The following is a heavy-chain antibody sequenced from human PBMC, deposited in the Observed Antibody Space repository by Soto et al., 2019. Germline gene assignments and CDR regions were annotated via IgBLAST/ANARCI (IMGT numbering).Heavy chain of an antibody. CDR2: ISGSGSTI. D-gene: IGHD2-15*01. V-gene: IGHV3-23*01. CDR3: AKVRASYLSAAYFYYGLDV. Sequence: GGSLRLSCEASGFTFSHYVLSWVRQAPGRGLEWVSSISGSGSTIYLADSVRGRFAMSRDLSRNTVSLQMNSLRAEDTAIYYCAKVRASYLSAAYFYYGLDVWGQGTTVTVSS. CDR1: GFTFSHYV. J-gene: IGHJ6*02.